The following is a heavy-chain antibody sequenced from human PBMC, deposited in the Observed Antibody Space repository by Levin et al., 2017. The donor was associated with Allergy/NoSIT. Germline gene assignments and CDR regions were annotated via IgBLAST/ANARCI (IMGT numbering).Heavy chain of an antibody. Sequence: PGESLKISCAASGFTFSSYGMHWVRQAPGKGLEWVAVIWYDGSNKYYADSVKGRFTISRDNSKNTLYLQMNSLRAEDTAVYYCARDPGIAVADYYFDYWGQGTLVTVSS. CDR2: IWYDGSNK. J-gene: IGHJ4*02. V-gene: IGHV3-33*01. D-gene: IGHD6-19*01. CDR1: GFTFSSYG. CDR3: ARDPGIAVADYYFDY.